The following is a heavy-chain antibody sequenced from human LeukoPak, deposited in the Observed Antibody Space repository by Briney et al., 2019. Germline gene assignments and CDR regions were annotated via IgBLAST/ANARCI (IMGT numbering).Heavy chain of an antibody. J-gene: IGHJ4*02. CDR1: GFRFSSYA. V-gene: IGHV3-30*02. Sequence: GGSLRLSCAASGFRFSSYAMHWVRQAPGKGLQWVAFIQFDGSDKYYADSVKGRFTISRDNSKNTLYLQMNSLRAEDTAVYYCAKVYSSGWYYFDYWGQGTLVTVSS. CDR2: IQFDGSDK. CDR3: AKVYSSGWYYFDY. D-gene: IGHD6-19*01.